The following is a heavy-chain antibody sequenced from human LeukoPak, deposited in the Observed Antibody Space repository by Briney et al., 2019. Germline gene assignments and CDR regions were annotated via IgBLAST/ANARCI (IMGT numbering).Heavy chain of an antibody. CDR2: ISYDGSNK. V-gene: IGHV3-30-3*01. J-gene: IGHJ4*02. CDR3: ARGRDSSGNFDY. D-gene: IGHD3-22*01. CDR1: GFTFSSYA. Sequence: SGRSLRLSCAASGFTFSSYAMHWVRQAPGKGLEWVAVISYDGSNKYYADSVKGRFTISRDNSKNTLYPQMNSLRAEDTAVYYCARGRDSSGNFDYWGQGTLVTVSS.